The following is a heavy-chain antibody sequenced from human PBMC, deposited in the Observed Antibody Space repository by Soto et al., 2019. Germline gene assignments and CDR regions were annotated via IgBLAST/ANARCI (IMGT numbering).Heavy chain of an antibody. D-gene: IGHD6-19*01. V-gene: IGHV3-21*01. CDR1: GFTFGTYS. J-gene: IGHJ4*02. CDR2: ISSGSSSI. Sequence: EVQLVESGGGLVKPGGSLRLSCAASGFTFGTYSMNWVRQAPGKGLEWVSSISSGSSSIYYADSVKGRFTISRDNAKNSLFLQMNSLRAEDTAVYYCGRGRHRTGWYDYWGQGTLVTVSS. CDR3: GRGRHRTGWYDY.